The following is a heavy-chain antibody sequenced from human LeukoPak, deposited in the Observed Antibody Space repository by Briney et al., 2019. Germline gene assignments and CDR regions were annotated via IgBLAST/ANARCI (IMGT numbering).Heavy chain of an antibody. CDR1: GGSISSYY. CDR3: ARDIYGGNSYYFDY. D-gene: IGHD4-23*01. CDR2: ICTSGST. V-gene: IGHV4-4*07. J-gene: IGHJ4*02. Sequence: SETLSLTCTVSGGSISSYYWSWIRQPAGKGLEWIGRICTSGSTNYNPSLKSRVTMSVDTSKNQFSLKLSSVTAADTAVYYCARDIYGGNSYYFDYWGQGTLVTVSS.